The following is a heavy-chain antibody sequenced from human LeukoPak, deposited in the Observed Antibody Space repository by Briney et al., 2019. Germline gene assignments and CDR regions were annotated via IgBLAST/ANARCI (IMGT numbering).Heavy chain of an antibody. CDR3: AKNGIAALGDNWFDS. V-gene: IGHV3-23*01. J-gene: IGHJ5*01. Sequence: GGSLRLSCAASGFTFSGYAMTWVRQSPGKGLEWVSRITCSGSVTNYADSVKGRFTISRDNSRNTLFLQLNSLRAEDTALYFCAKNGIAALGDNWFDSWGQGTLVTVSS. CDR1: GFTFSGYA. D-gene: IGHD6-6*01. CDR2: ITCSGSVT.